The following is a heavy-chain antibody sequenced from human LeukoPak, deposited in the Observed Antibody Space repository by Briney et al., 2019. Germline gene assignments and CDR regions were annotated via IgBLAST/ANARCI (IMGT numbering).Heavy chain of an antibody. Sequence: ASVKVSCKASGGTFSSYDISWVRQAPGQGLEWMGRIIPIFGTANYAQKFQGRVTITTDESTSTAYMELSSLRSEDTAVYYCARVGSYYGSGSSLDYWGQGTLVTVSS. V-gene: IGHV1-69*05. CDR1: GGTFSSYD. D-gene: IGHD3-10*01. J-gene: IGHJ4*02. CDR2: IIPIFGTA. CDR3: ARVGSYYGSGSSLDY.